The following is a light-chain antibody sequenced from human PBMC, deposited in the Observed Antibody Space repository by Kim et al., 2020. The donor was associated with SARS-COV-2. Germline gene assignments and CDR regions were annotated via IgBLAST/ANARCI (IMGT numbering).Light chain of an antibody. Sequence: DIVMTQSPDSLAVSLGERATINCKSSQSVLFRSTNKNYLAWYQQKAGQPPKLLIYLASTRESGIPDRFSGSGSGTDFTLTISSLQAEDVAVYYCQQYYGTPLTFGGGTKVEIK. CDR1: QSVLFRSTNKNY. CDR2: LAS. J-gene: IGKJ4*01. CDR3: QQYYGTPLT. V-gene: IGKV4-1*01.